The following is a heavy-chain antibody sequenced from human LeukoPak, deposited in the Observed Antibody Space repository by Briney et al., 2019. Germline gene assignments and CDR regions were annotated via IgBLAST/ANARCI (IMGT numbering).Heavy chain of an antibody. Sequence: GGSLRLSCAASGFTFSSYSMNWVRQAPGKGLEWVSYISSSSSTIYYADSVKGRFTISRDNAKNSLYLQMNSLRAEDTAVYYCASSRDGYNWGFDYWGQGTLVTVSS. CDR1: GFTFSSYS. D-gene: IGHD5-24*01. CDR2: ISSSSSTI. CDR3: ASSRDGYNWGFDY. J-gene: IGHJ4*02. V-gene: IGHV3-48*01.